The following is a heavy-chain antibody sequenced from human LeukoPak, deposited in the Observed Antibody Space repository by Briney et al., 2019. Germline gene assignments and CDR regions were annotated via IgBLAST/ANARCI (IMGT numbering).Heavy chain of an antibody. V-gene: IGHV4-39*01. D-gene: IGHD6-13*01. CDR2: IYYSGST. CDR3: ARTAAAGTEEVDY. Sequence: SETLSLTCTVSGDSVNKSHYYWGWIRQPPGKGLQWIASIYYSGSTYYNPSLKSRVTISVDTSKNQFSLKLSSVTAADTAVYYCARTAAAGTEEVDYWGQGTLVTVSS. J-gene: IGHJ4*02. CDR1: GDSVNKSHYY.